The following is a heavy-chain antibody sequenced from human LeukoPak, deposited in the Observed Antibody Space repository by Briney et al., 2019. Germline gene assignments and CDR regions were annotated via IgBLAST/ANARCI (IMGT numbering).Heavy chain of an antibody. CDR1: GFTFRSFD. D-gene: IGHD4-11*01. CDR2: ISDRGGST. V-gene: IGHV3-23*01. CDR3: AKSPLVQRLHSYYGTDV. Sequence: PGGSLRLSCAASGFTFRSFDMSWVRQAPGKGLDWVSAISDRGGSTYYADSVKGRFTISRDNSKNTLYLQMNSLRAEDTAVYYCAKSPLVQRLHSYYGTDVWGQGTTVTVSS. J-gene: IGHJ6*02.